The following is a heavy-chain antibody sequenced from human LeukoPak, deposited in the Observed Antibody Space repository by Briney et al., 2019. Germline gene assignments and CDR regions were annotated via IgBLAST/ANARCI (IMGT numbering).Heavy chain of an antibody. CDR3: ARDVRLDYGGLHYYYYMDV. D-gene: IGHD4-17*01. Sequence: SQTLSLTCTVSGGSISSGSYHWSWIRPPAGKGLEWIGRIYTSGSTNYNPSHKSRVTISVDTSKNQFSLKLSSVTAADTAVYYCARDVRLDYGGLHYYYYMDVWGKGTTVTVSS. CDR1: GGSISSGSYH. J-gene: IGHJ6*03. V-gene: IGHV4-61*02. CDR2: IYTSGST.